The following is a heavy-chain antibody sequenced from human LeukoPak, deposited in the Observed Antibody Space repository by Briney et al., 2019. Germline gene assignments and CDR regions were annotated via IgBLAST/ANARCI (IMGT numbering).Heavy chain of an antibody. V-gene: IGHV1-2*02. CDR3: ARDLSGSLQFDY. D-gene: IGHD1-26*01. CDR2: INPNSGGT. J-gene: IGHJ4*02. Sequence: ASVKVSCKASGYIFIGYYMHWVRQAPGQGLEWMGWINPNSGGTNYAQKFQGRVTMTRDTSISTAYMELSRLRSDDTAVYYCARDLSGSLQFDYWGQGTLVTVSS. CDR1: GYIFIGYY.